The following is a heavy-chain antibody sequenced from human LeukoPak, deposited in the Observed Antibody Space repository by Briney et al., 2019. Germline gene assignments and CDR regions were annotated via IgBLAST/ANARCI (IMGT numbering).Heavy chain of an antibody. CDR3: ARSGGHTFES. CDR1: GFTVSNNY. J-gene: IGHJ5*01. V-gene: IGHV3-66*01. D-gene: IGHD3-16*01. CDR2: IYRSGTP. Sequence: GGSLRLSCAASGFTVSNNYMSWVRQAPGKGLDWVSTIYRSGTPHYADSVKGRFTISRDNSKNTLYLQMNSLRAEDTAVYFCARSGGHTFESWGQGTLVTVS.